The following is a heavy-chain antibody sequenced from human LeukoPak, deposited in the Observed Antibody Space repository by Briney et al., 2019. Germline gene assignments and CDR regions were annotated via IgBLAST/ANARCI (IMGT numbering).Heavy chain of an antibody. Sequence: GGSLRLSCAASGFTFSSYAMHWVRQAPGKGLEWVAVISYDGSNKYYADSVKGRFTISRDNSKNTLYLQMNSLRAEDTAVYYCATRHVLLRYLPLADYWGQGTLVTVSS. D-gene: IGHD4-17*01. CDR3: ATRHVLLRYLPLADY. CDR1: GFTFSSYA. J-gene: IGHJ4*02. V-gene: IGHV3-30-3*01. CDR2: ISYDGSNK.